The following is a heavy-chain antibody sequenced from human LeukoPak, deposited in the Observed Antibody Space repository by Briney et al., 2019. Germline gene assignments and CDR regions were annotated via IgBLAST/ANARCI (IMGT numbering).Heavy chain of an antibody. Sequence: ASVKGSCKASGYTFTVYYMHWVRQAPGQGLEWMAWISPISGGTNYVQKFQGRVTVTRDTSISTDYMEISVLTSDDTALYYCAREPSGSGGYDYWGQGTLVTVSS. V-gene: IGHV1-2*02. CDR3: AREPSGSGGYDY. D-gene: IGHD3-10*01. J-gene: IGHJ4*02. CDR1: GYTFTVYY. CDR2: ISPISGGT.